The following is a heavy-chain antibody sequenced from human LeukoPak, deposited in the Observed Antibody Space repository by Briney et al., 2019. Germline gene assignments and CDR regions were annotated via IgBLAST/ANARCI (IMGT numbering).Heavy chain of an antibody. J-gene: IGHJ4*02. D-gene: IGHD5-18*01. CDR1: GGSFSGYY. Sequence: SETLSLTCAVYGGSFSGYYWSWIRQPPGKGLEWIGEINHSGSTNYNPSLKSRVTISVDTSKNQFSLKLSSVTAADTAVYCCARGSYSYGYYWGQGTLVTVSS. CDR2: INHSGST. V-gene: IGHV4-34*01. CDR3: ARGSYSYGYY.